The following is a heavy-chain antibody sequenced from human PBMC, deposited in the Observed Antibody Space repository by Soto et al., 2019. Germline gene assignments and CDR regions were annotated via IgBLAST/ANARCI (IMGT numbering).Heavy chain of an antibody. J-gene: IGHJ4*02. V-gene: IGHV4-30-2*01. CDR2: IYHSGST. Sequence: SETLSLTCAVSGGSISSGGYSWSWIRQPPGKGLEWIGYIYHSGSTYYNPSLKSRVTISVDRSKNQFSLKLSSVTAADTAVYYCARAETRGGAVAGNFDYWGQGTLVTVSS. CDR3: ARAETRGGAVAGNFDY. CDR1: GGSISSGGYS. D-gene: IGHD6-19*01.